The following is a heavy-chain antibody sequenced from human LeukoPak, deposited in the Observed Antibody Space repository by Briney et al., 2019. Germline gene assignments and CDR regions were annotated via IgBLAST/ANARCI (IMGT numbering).Heavy chain of an antibody. CDR3: ARHSPQLDY. D-gene: IGHD5-18*01. Sequence: GESLKISCKGSGFSFTTYWIGWVRQMPGKGLEWMGIIYPGDSDTRYSPSFQGQVTISADKSISTAYLQWSSLEASDTAIYYCARHSPQLDYWGQGTLVTVSS. CDR2: IYPGDSDT. J-gene: IGHJ4*02. V-gene: IGHV5-51*01. CDR1: GFSFTTYW.